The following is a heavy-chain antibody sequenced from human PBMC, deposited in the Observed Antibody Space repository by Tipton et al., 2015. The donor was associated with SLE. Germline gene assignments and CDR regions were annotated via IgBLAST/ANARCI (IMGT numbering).Heavy chain of an antibody. CDR1: GYSFTSYW. D-gene: IGHD3-9*01. CDR3: ASPPQLTGDGTVFDI. CDR2: IYPGDSDT. J-gene: IGHJ3*02. Sequence: QSGAEVKKPGESLKISCKGSGYSFTSYWIAWVRQMPGKGLEWMGIIYPGDSDTRYSPSFQGQVTISADKSINTAYLQWSSLKASDTAMYYCASPPQLTGDGTVFDIWGQGTMVTVSS. V-gene: IGHV5-51*03.